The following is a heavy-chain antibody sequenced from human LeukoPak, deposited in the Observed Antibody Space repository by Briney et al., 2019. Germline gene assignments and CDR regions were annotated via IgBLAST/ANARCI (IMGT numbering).Heavy chain of an antibody. Sequence: PGGSLRLSCAASGFTFSSYAMSWVRQAPGKGLEWVSAIGGSGSTTYYADFVKGRFTISRDNSKNTLSLQMNSLRVKDTAVYYCAKVVIAARRFDYWGQGTLVTVSS. V-gene: IGHV3-23*01. CDR2: IGGSGSTT. CDR1: GFTFSSYA. D-gene: IGHD6-6*01. CDR3: AKVVIAARRFDY. J-gene: IGHJ4*02.